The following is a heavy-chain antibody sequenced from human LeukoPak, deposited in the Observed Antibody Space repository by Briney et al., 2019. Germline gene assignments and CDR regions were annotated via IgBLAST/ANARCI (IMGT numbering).Heavy chain of an antibody. J-gene: IGHJ4*02. CDR3: ASHGRGYCSSTSCYAGANFDY. CDR2: IYYSGST. V-gene: IGHV4-39*01. Sequence: SETLSLTCTVSGGSISSVSYYWGWIRQPPGKGLEWIGSIYYSGSTYYNPSLKSRVTMSVDTSKNQFSLKLSSVTAADTAVYYCASHGRGYCSSTSCYAGANFDYWGQGTLVTVSS. D-gene: IGHD2-2*01. CDR1: GGSISSVSYY.